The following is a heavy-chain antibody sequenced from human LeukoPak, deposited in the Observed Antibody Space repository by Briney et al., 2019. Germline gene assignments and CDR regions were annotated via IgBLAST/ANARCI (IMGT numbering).Heavy chain of an antibody. CDR3: ARQAMVNWFDP. J-gene: IGHJ5*02. CDR1: GYSISSGYY. V-gene: IGHV4-38-2*02. Sequence: SETLSLTCTVSGYSISSGYYWGWIRQPPGEGLEWIGSIYYSGSTYYNPSLKSRVTISVDTSKNQFSLKLSSVTAADTAVYYCARQAMVNWFDPWGQGTLVTVSS. D-gene: IGHD5-18*01. CDR2: IYYSGST.